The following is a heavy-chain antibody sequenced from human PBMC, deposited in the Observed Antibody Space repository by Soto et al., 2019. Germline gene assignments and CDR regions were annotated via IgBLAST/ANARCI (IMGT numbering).Heavy chain of an antibody. Sequence: PGESLKISCKGSGGTLSDQWIGVVRHTPDKGLEWIGFVFLGDSDARYSPAFQGQVAMSADRSGTYLQWSSLKASDTGIYYCARRRGRCSEGVCYSWWFDPWGQGTRVTVS. J-gene: IGHJ5*02. CDR1: GGTLSDQW. CDR3: ARRRGRCSEGVCYSWWFDP. D-gene: IGHD2-8*01. CDR2: VFLGDSDA. V-gene: IGHV5-51*01.